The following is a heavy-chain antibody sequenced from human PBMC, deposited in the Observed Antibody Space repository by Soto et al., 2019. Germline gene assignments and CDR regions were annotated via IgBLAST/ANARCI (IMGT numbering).Heavy chain of an antibody. Sequence: PSETLSLTCAVYGGSFSGYYWSWIRQPPGKGLEWIGEINHSGSTNYNPPLKSRVTISVDTSKNQFSLKLSSVTAADTAVYYCASRRGYSYGVFDYWGQGTLVTVSS. D-gene: IGHD5-18*01. CDR3: ASRRGYSYGVFDY. CDR2: INHSGST. J-gene: IGHJ4*02. CDR1: GGSFSGYY. V-gene: IGHV4-34*01.